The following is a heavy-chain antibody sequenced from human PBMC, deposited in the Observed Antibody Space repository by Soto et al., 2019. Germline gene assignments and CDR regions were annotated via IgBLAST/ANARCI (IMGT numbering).Heavy chain of an antibody. Sequence: SVKVSCKASGGTFSSYAISWVRQAPGQGLEWMGGIIPIFGTANYAQKFQGRVTITADESTSTAYMELSSLRSEDTAVYYCARDYYAGSGSLRGFDPWGQGTRVTVSS. CDR1: GGTFSSYA. D-gene: IGHD3-22*01. CDR2: IIPIFGTA. CDR3: ARDYYAGSGSLRGFDP. V-gene: IGHV1-69*13. J-gene: IGHJ5*02.